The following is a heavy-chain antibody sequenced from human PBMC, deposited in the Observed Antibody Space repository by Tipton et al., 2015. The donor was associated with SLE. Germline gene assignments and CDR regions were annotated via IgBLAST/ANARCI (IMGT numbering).Heavy chain of an antibody. CDR2: INHSGST. Sequence: LRLSCAVYGGSFSGYYWSWIRQPPGKGLEWIGEINHSGSTNYNPSLKSRVTISVDTSKNQFSLKLSSVTAADTAVYYCARGYYGDYYFDYWGQGTLVTVSS. CDR3: ARGYYGDYYFDY. D-gene: IGHD4-17*01. J-gene: IGHJ4*02. V-gene: IGHV4-34*01. CDR1: GGSFSGYY.